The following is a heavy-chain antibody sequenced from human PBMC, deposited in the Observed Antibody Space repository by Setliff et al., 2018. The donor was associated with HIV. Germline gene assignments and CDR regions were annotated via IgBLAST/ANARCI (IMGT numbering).Heavy chain of an antibody. Sequence: SETLSLTCTVSGGSISSYYWSWIRQPPGKGLEWIGYISYSGSTNYNPSLKSRVTLSVKTSKNQFSLKLNSVTAADTAVYYCARGHHYDILTTVTSHLLWYFDLWGRGTLVTVSS. D-gene: IGHD3-9*01. J-gene: IGHJ2*01. CDR2: ISYSGST. V-gene: IGHV4-59*01. CDR1: GGSISSYY. CDR3: ARGHHYDILTTVTSHLLWYFDL.